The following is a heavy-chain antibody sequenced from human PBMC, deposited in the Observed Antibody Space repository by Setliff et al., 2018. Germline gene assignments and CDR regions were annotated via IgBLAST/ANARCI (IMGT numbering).Heavy chain of an antibody. CDR1: GYTFSTYG. CDR3: ARAELLWFGGFDP. Sequence: ASVKVSCKDSGYTFSTYGISWVRQAPGQGLEWMGWISAYNGNTNYAQKLQGRVTMTRNTSISTAYMELSSLRSEDTAVYYCARAELLWFGGFDPWGQGTLVTVSS. J-gene: IGHJ5*02. CDR2: ISAYNGNT. V-gene: IGHV1-18*01. D-gene: IGHD3-10*01.